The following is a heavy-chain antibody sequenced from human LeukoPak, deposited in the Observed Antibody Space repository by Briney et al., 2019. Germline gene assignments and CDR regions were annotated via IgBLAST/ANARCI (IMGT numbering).Heavy chain of an antibody. Sequence: ASVKVSCKASGYTFIGYYMHWVRQAPGQGLERMGWINPNSGDTNYAQKFQGRVTMTRDTSISTAYMELSRLRIDDTAVYYCARAGQQLVWYDYWGQGTLVTVSS. CDR2: INPNSGDT. CDR1: GYTFIGYY. V-gene: IGHV1-2*02. CDR3: ARAGQQLVWYDY. D-gene: IGHD6-13*01. J-gene: IGHJ4*02.